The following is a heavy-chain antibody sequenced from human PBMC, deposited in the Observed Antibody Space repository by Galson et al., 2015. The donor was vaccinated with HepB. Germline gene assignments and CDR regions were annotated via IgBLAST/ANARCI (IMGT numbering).Heavy chain of an antibody. CDR2: ITPSGDNT. CDR3: AKVFPEKTDGWYRQALYYFDS. J-gene: IGHJ4*02. D-gene: IGHD6-19*01. Sequence: VRQAPRKGLEWISAITPSGDNTYSADSMKGRFTISRDSSRNTLFLQMNNLRADDTAIYFCAKVFPEKTDGWYRQALYYFDSWGQGTRVTVSS. V-gene: IGHV3-23*01.